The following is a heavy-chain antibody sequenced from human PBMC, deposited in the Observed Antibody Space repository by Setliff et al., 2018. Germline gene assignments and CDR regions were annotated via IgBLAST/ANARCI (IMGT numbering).Heavy chain of an antibody. J-gene: IGHJ4*02. Sequence: SETLSLTCAVYGGSFSGYFWSWIRQSPGRGLEWIGEINDRGSTHYNPSLKSRVTISLDTSKNQFSLKLSFVTAADTAVYYCARERSYYYDSSGFYYEGRHFDYWGQGTLVTVSS. D-gene: IGHD3-22*01. CDR1: GGSFSGYF. CDR2: INDRGST. CDR3: ARERSYYYDSSGFYYEGRHFDY. V-gene: IGHV4-34*01.